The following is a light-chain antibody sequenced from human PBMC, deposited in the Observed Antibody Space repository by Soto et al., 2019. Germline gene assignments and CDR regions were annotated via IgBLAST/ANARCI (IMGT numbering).Light chain of an antibody. CDR2: QDS. V-gene: IGLV3-1*01. CDR3: QAWDSSLVV. Sequence: SYELTQPPSVSVSPGQTASITCSGDKLGDKYACWYQQKPGQSPLLVIYQDSKRPSGIPERFSGSNSGNTATLTISGTQAMDEADYYCQAWDSSLVVFGGGTKVTVL. J-gene: IGLJ2*01. CDR1: KLGDKY.